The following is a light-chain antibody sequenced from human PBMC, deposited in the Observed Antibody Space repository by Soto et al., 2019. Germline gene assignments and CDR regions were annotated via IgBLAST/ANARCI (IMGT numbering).Light chain of an antibody. CDR1: QSVSSY. V-gene: IGKV3-11*01. CDR3: QKRSNWPSIT. Sequence: EIVLTQSPATLSLSPGERATLSCRASQSVSSYLAWYQQKPGQAPRLLIYDASNRATGIPARFSGSGSGTDFTLTINRLEPEDFAVYYCQKRSNWPSITFGQGTKVDIK. CDR2: DAS. J-gene: IGKJ1*01.